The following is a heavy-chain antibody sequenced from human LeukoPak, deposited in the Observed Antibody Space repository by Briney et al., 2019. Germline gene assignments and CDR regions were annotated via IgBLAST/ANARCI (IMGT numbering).Heavy chain of an antibody. D-gene: IGHD3-16*01. V-gene: IGHV3-23*01. CDR1: GFTFSSYA. CDR2: ISGSGGST. J-gene: IGHJ4*02. Sequence: PGGSLRLSCAASGFTFSSYAMSGVRQAPGKGLEWVSAISGSGGSTSYADSVKGRFTISRDNSKNTLYLQMNSLRAEDTAVYYCAKDLYDYVWGSYVAYWGQGTLVTVSS. CDR3: AKDLYDYVWGSYVAY.